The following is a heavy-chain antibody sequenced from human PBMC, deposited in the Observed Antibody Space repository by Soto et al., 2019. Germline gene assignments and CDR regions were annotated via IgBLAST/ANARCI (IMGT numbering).Heavy chain of an antibody. V-gene: IGHV3-74*01. Sequence: EVQLVQSGGGSVQPGGSLRLSCAASGFTFTNYWMHWVRQVPGKGLVWVSRIDGVGTGTSYSDSVRGRFTISRDNAENMLYLAMNSLRAEDTAVYYCTTVLEYWGQGTLDTVSS. CDR1: GFTFTNYW. CDR2: IDGVGTGT. D-gene: IGHD3-3*02. CDR3: TTVLEY. J-gene: IGHJ4*02.